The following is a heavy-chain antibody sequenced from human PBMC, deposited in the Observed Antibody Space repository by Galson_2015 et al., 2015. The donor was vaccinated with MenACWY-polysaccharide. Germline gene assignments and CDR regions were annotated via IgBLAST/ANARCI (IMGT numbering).Heavy chain of an antibody. Sequence: SLRFSCAASGFTFNSYTLSWVRQAPGKGLEWVSAISGSGASTYYADSVKGRFTISRDNSKNTLYLQMNSLRAEDTAVYYCANPGLSTGRSSDVDYWGQGTLVTVSS. J-gene: IGHJ4*02. V-gene: IGHV3-23*01. CDR2: ISGSGAST. CDR3: ANPGLSTGRSSDVDY. D-gene: IGHD4-17*01. CDR1: GFTFNSYT.